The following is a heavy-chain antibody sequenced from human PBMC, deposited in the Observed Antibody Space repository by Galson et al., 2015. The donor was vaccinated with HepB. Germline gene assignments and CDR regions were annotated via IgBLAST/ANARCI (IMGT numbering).Heavy chain of an antibody. D-gene: IGHD2-15*01. CDR1: GFTFSSYA. Sequence: SLRLSCAASGFTFSSYAMSWVRQAPGKGLEWVSAISGSGGSTYYADSVKGRFTISRDNSKNTLYLQINSLRAEDTAVYYCAKKAIRGDSRAFEVVAPRYYGMDVWGQGTTVTVSS. J-gene: IGHJ6*02. CDR2: ISGSGGST. V-gene: IGHV3-23*01. CDR3: AKKAIRGDSRAFEVVAPRYYGMDV.